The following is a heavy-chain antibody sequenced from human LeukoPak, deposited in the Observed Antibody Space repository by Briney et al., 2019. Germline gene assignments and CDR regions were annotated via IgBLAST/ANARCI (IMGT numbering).Heavy chain of an antibody. CDR2: IYTSGST. D-gene: IGHD3-22*01. CDR3: ARGFYDSSGYYWLVARNWFDR. CDR1: GGSITSYY. V-gene: IGHV4-4*07. J-gene: IGHJ5*02. Sequence: PSETLSLTCTVSGGSITSYYWSWVRQPAGKGLEGIWRIYTSGSTNYNPSLKSRVTISVDTSKKQFSLKLGSVTAADTAVYYCARGFYDSSGYYWLVARNWFDRWGQGTLVTVSS.